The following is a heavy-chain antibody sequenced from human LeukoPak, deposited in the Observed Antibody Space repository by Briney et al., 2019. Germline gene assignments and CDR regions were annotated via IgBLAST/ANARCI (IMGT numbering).Heavy chain of an antibody. CDR3: ASPPGIAAAGFDY. J-gene: IGHJ4*02. V-gene: IGHV3-30-3*01. CDR2: ISYDGSNK. Sequence: PGGSLRLSCAASGFTFSSYAMHWVRQPPGKGLEWVAVISYDGSNKYYADSVKGRFTISRDNSKNTLYLQMNSLRAEDTAVYYCASPPGIAAAGFDYWGQGTLVTVSS. CDR1: GFTFSSYA. D-gene: IGHD6-13*01.